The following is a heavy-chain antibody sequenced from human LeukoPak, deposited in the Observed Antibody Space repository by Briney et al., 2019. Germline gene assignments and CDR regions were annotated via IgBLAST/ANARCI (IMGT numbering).Heavy chain of an antibody. D-gene: IGHD3-22*01. CDR3: ASRGDTSGYYYFDY. Sequence: PGGSLRLSCAASGFTFSDYYMTWIRQAPGKGLEWVSYISGGSSYTNYADSVRGRFTISRDNAKNSLYLQMNSLRAEDTAVYYCASRGDTSGYYYFDYWDQGTLVTVSS. CDR1: GFTFSDYY. J-gene: IGHJ4*02. V-gene: IGHV3-11*03. CDR2: ISGGSSYT.